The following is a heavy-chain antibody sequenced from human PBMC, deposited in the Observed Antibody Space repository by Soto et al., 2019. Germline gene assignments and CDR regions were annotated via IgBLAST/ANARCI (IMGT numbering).Heavy chain of an antibody. V-gene: IGHV3-21*01. J-gene: IGHJ6*03. CDR3: AVLHDYGDAHYYYYMDV. CDR2: ISSSSSYI. CDR1: GFTLSSYS. D-gene: IGHD4-17*01. Sequence: GGSLTLSCAASGFTLSSYSMKWVRQAQGKGLEWVSSISSSSSYIYYADSVKGRFTISRDNAKNSLYLQMNSLRAEDTAVYYCAVLHDYGDAHYYYYMDVWGKGTTVTVSS.